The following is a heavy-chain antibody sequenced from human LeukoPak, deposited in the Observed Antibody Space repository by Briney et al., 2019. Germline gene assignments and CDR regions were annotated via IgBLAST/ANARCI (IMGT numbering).Heavy chain of an antibody. V-gene: IGHV4-59*01. CDR3: ARLRLFPDYFDY. CDR2: ISYSAST. CDR1: GGSISSYY. Sequence: SETLSLTCTVSGGSISSYYWSWIRQPPGKGLEWIGYISYSASTNYIPSLKSRVTISVDTSKNQFSLKLSSVTAADTAVYYCARLRLFPDYFDYWGQGTLVTVSS. J-gene: IGHJ4*02. D-gene: IGHD3-10*02.